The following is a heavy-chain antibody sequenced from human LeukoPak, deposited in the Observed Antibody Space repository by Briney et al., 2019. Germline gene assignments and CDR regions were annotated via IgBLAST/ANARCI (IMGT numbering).Heavy chain of an antibody. D-gene: IGHD7-27*01. Sequence: GASVKVSCKASGYTFSSYTMNWVRQAPGQGLEWMGWINTNTGDPTYAQGFTGRFVFSLDTSVSTAYLQISSLEADDTAVYYCATLGIDDYWGQGTLVTVSS. CDR2: INTNTGDP. CDR1: GYTFSSYT. J-gene: IGHJ4*02. CDR3: ATLGIDDY. V-gene: IGHV7-4-1*02.